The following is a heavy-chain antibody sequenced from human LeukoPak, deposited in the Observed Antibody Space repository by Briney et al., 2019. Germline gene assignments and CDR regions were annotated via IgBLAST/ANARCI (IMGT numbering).Heavy chain of an antibody. CDR3: ARVFSSGWAAEYFQH. CDR1: GFTFSSYS. CDR2: ITSSSSYI. Sequence: PGGSLRLSCAASGFTFSSYSMNWVRQAPGRGLEWVSSITSSSSYIYYADSVKGRFTISRDNAKNSLYLQMNSLRAEDTAVYCCARVFSSGWAAEYFQHWGQGTLVTVSS. J-gene: IGHJ1*01. D-gene: IGHD6-19*01. V-gene: IGHV3-21*01.